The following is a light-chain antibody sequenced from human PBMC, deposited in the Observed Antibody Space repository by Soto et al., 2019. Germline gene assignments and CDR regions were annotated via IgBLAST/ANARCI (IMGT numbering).Light chain of an antibody. CDR3: QQYNNWPRAT. Sequence: EIVMTQSPATLSLSPGERATLSCRASQSINSNLAWYQQKPGQAPRLFIFRASSRATGLPARFSASGSGTDFNLTISSLQSEDFAVYYCQQYNNWPRATFGGGTRWIS. V-gene: IGKV3-15*01. CDR2: RAS. CDR1: QSINSN. J-gene: IGKJ4*01.